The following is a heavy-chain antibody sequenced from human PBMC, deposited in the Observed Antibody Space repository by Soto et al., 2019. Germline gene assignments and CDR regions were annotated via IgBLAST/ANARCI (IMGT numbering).Heavy chain of an antibody. J-gene: IGHJ6*02. CDR3: ARGAEAVAYYYYGMDV. CDR2: IWYDGSNK. D-gene: IGHD6-19*01. V-gene: IGHV3-33*01. CDR1: GFTFSSYG. Sequence: PGGSLRLSCAASGFTFSSYGMHWVRQAPGKGLEWVAVIWYDGSNKYYADSVKGRFTISRDNSKNTLYLQMNSLRAEDTAVYYCARGAEAVAYYYYGMDVWGQGTTVTVSS.